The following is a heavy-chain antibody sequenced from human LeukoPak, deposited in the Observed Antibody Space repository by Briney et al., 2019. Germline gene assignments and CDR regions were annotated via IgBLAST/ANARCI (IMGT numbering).Heavy chain of an antibody. CDR1: GGSITSYY. CDR2: IYTSGST. CDR3: ARDQRVGYSSSGGAYYYYYMDV. V-gene: IGHV4-4*08. D-gene: IGHD6-6*01. Sequence: SETLSLTCTVSGGSITSYYWSWIRQPPGKGLEWIGYIYTSGSTNYNPSLKSRVTMSVDTSKNQFSLKLSSVTAADTAVYYCARDQRVGYSSSGGAYYYYYMDVWGKGTTVTVSS. J-gene: IGHJ6*03.